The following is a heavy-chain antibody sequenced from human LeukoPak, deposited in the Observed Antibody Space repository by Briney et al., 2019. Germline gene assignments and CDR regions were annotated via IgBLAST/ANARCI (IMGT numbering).Heavy chain of an antibody. J-gene: IGHJ4*02. D-gene: IGHD4-17*01. CDR3: AKATLTTRTPIDY. V-gene: IGHV3-23*01. Sequence: PGGSLRLSCAASGFTFSSYAMSWVRQAPGKGLEWVSVISGSGGSTYYADSVKGRFTISRDNSKDTLYLQMNSLRAEDTAVYYCAKATLTTRTPIDYWGQGTLVTVSS. CDR2: ISGSGGST. CDR1: GFTFSSYA.